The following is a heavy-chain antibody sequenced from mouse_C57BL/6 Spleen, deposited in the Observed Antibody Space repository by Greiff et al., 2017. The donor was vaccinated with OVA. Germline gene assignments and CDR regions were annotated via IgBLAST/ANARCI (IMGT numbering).Heavy chain of an antibody. J-gene: IGHJ1*03. Sequence: VQLQQPGAELVRPGTSVKLSCKASGYTFTSYWMHWVKQRPGQGLEWIGVIDPSDSYTNYNQKFKGKATLTVDTSSSTAYMQLSSLTSEDSAVYYCARNSLITTVVARGYWYFDVWGTGTTVTVSS. CDR1: GYTFTSYW. CDR3: ARNSLITTVVARGYWYFDV. D-gene: IGHD1-1*01. CDR2: IDPSDSYT. V-gene: IGHV1-59*01.